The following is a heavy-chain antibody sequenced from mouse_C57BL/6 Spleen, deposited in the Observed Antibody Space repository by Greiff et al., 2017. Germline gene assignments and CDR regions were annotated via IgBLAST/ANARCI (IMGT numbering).Heavy chain of an antibody. Sequence: QVQLQQSGTELVKPGASVKLSCKASGYTFTSYWMHWVKQRPGQGLEWIGNINPSNGGTNYNEKFKSKATLTVDKSSSTAYMQLSSLTSEDSAVYCCARESTAQATYWFAYWGQGTLVTVSA. V-gene: IGHV1-53*01. CDR2: INPSNGGT. J-gene: IGHJ3*01. CDR3: ARESTAQATYWFAY. D-gene: IGHD3-2*02. CDR1: GYTFTSYW.